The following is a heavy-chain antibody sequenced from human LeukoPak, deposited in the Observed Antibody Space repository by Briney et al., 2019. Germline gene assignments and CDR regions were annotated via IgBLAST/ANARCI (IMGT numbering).Heavy chain of an antibody. J-gene: IGHJ4*02. V-gene: IGHV3-21*01. D-gene: IGHD4-17*01. Sequence: GGSLRLSCAASGFTFSSYSMNWVRQAPGKGLEWASSISSSSSYIYYADSVKGRFTISRDNAKNSLYLQMNSLRAEDTAVYYCAKALSMTTVGYFQHWGQGTLVTVSS. CDR2: ISSSSSYI. CDR3: AKALSMTTVGYFQH. CDR1: GFTFSSYS.